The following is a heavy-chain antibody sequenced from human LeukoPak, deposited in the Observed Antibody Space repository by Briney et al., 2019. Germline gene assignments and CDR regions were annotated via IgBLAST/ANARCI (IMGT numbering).Heavy chain of an antibody. CDR2: IYPADSDT. CDR3: ARHSVGTGEPDYFDY. Sequence: GESLKISCKGSVYSFTSYWNGWVLQMPGKGLEWMGIIYPADSDTRYSPSFQGQVTISADKSISTAYLQWSSLKASDTAMYYCARHSVGTGEPDYFDYWGQGALVTVSS. D-gene: IGHD1-14*01. CDR1: VYSFTSYW. V-gene: IGHV5-51*01. J-gene: IGHJ4*02.